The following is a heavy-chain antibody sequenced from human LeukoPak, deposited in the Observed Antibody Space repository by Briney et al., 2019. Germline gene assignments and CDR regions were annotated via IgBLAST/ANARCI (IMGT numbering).Heavy chain of an antibody. Sequence: GGSLRLSCAASGFTFSGSAMHWVRQASGKGLEWVGRIRSKANSYATAYAASVKGRFTISRDDSKNTAYLQMNSLRTEDTAVYYCTSPYSNSDYWGQGTLVTVSS. CDR2: IRSKANSYAT. CDR1: GFTFSGSA. D-gene: IGHD4-11*01. CDR3: TSPYSNSDY. V-gene: IGHV3-73*01. J-gene: IGHJ4*02.